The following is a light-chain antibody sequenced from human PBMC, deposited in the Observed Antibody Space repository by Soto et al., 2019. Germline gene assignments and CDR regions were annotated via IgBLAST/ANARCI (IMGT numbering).Light chain of an antibody. V-gene: IGKV3-20*01. CDR2: GAS. CDR3: QQHGTSPIT. J-gene: IGKJ1*01. Sequence: IVLTQSPGTLSLSPGDRATVSCRASQSVSSSYLAWYQQKPGQAPRLLIYGASSRATGIPDRFSGSGSGTDFTLTISRLEPEDFAVYYCQQHGTSPITFGQGTKVDIK. CDR1: QSVSSSY.